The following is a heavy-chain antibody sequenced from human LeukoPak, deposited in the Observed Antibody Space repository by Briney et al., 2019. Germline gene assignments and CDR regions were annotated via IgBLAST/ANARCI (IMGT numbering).Heavy chain of an antibody. CDR2: INPSGGST. V-gene: IGHV1-46*01. CDR1: GYTFTSYY. CDR3: AREASITGKLFDY. J-gene: IGHJ4*02. Sequence: ASVKVSCKASGYTFTSYYMNWVRQAPGQGLEWMGIINPSGGSTSYAQKFQGRVTMTRDMSTSTVYMELSSLRSEDTAVYYCAREASITGKLFDYWGQGTLVTVSS. D-gene: IGHD1-20*01.